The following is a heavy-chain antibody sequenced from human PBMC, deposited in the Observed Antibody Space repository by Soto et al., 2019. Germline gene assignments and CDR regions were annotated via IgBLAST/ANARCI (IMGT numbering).Heavy chain of an antibody. D-gene: IGHD1-26*01. Sequence: EVQLVESGGGLVQPGGSLRLSCAASGFTFSSYSMNWVRQAPGKGPEWVSSISSSSRYIYYADSVKGRFTISRDNVKICLYLQMNSLRVEGTAVYYCARGRGSYPNYFDYWGQGTLVTVSS. V-gene: IGHV3-21*01. CDR2: ISSSSRYI. CDR3: ARGRGSYPNYFDY. J-gene: IGHJ4*02. CDR1: GFTFSSYS.